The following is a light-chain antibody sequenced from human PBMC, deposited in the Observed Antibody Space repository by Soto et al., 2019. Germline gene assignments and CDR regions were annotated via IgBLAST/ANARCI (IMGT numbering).Light chain of an antibody. CDR1: QSITSSN. V-gene: IGKV3-20*01. CDR3: QQYDSSLWT. CDR2: AAS. Sequence: EIVLTQSPGTLSLSPGERATLSCMASQSITSSNLARYQQKPGQAPRLLIYAASSRATGIPDRFSGSGSGTDFTLTISRLEPEDFAVYYCQQYDSSLWTFGQGTKVEIK. J-gene: IGKJ1*01.